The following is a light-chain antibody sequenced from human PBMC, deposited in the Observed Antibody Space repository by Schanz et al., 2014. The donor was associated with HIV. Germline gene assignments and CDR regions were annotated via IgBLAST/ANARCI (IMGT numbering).Light chain of an antibody. V-gene: IGKV3-20*01. CDR3: QQYNNWPPWT. J-gene: IGKJ1*01. Sequence: ENALTQSPGILSLSPGERATLSCRASLSISSRSLAWYQQKPGQTPRLLIYGVSSRAAGIPDRFSGSGSGTDFTLTISSLQSEDFAVYYCQQYNNWPPWTFGQGTKVEIK. CDR2: GVS. CDR1: LSISSRS.